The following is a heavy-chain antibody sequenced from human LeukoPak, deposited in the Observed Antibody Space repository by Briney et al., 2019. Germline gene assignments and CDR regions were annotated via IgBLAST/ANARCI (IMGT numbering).Heavy chain of an antibody. V-gene: IGHV3-7*01. J-gene: IGHJ4*02. Sequence: GGSLRLSCAASRFTFSIYWMSWVRQAPGKGLEWVANIKQDGREKNYVDSVKGRFTISRDNAKNSLYLQMNSLRAEDTALYYCARDSTGALDYWGQGTLVTVSS. CDR3: ARDSTGALDY. D-gene: IGHD7-27*01. CDR1: RFTFSIYW. CDR2: IKQDGREK.